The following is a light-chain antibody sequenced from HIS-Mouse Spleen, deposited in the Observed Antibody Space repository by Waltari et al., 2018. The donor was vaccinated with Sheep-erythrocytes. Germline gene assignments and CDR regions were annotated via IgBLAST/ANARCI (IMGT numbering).Light chain of an antibody. CDR1: KLWDKY. J-gene: IGLJ2*01. CDR2: QDS. V-gene: IGLV3-1*01. Sequence: SYELTQPPSVSVSPGQTASIPCSGDKLWDKYACWYQQKPGQSPVLVIYQDSKRPSGIPGRFSGSNSGNTATLTISGTQAMDEADYYCQAWDSSTAVVGGGTKLTVL. CDR3: QAWDSSTAV.